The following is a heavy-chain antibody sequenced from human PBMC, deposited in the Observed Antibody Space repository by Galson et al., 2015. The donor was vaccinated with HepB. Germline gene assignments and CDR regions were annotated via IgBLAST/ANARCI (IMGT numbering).Heavy chain of an antibody. CDR1: GDSVSSNSAA. J-gene: IGHJ6*02. CDR2: TYYKSKWYN. Sequence: CAISGDSVSSNSAAWTRIRQSPSRGLEWLGRTYYKSKWYNDYAVSVKSRITINPDTSKNQFSLQLNSVTPEDTAIYYCARTKITLVRGVVYSYYGMDVWGQGTTVTVSS. D-gene: IGHD3-10*01. CDR3: ARTKITLVRGVVYSYYGMDV. V-gene: IGHV6-1*01.